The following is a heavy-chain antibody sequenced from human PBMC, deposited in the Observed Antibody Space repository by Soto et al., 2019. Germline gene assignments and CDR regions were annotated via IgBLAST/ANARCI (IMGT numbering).Heavy chain of an antibody. CDR3: AREMATSGWFQNYYYLGMDV. D-gene: IGHD6-19*01. CDR2: ISSRDRAM. Sequence: GGSLRLSCAASGFTFKDYYMSWIRQAPGRGLEWIAYISSRDRAMYACSVQGRFSISRDNANSCRFLQMNSLRADDTAVYHCAREMATSGWFQNYYYLGMDVWGQGTTVTVSS. J-gene: IGHJ6*02. V-gene: IGHV3-11*01. CDR1: GFTFKDYY.